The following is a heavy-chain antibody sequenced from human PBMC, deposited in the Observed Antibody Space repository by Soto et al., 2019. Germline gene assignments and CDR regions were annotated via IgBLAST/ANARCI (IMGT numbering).Heavy chain of an antibody. CDR3: TRQWLLWGPFDY. D-gene: IGHD3-3*01. CDR2: IRCKANAYAT. CDR1: GFTFSDST. J-gene: IGHJ4*02. V-gene: IGHV3-73*01. Sequence: GGSLRLSCVVSGFTFSDSTIHWVRQASGKGLEWVGRIRCKANAYATVEAASVRGRFTISRDDSMNTAYLQMNSLKTEDTAVYFCTRQWLLWGPFDYWGQGTPVTVSS.